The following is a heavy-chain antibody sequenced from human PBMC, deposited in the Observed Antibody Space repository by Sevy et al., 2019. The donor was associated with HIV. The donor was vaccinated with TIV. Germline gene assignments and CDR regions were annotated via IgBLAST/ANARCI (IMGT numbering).Heavy chain of an antibody. J-gene: IGHJ4*02. D-gene: IGHD5-12*01. CDR2: FDPEDDEK. CDR3: ATTKDYYESSGYPFDY. V-gene: IGHV1-24*01. Sequence: ASVKVYCKVSGRTLTQLSIHWVRQAPGKGLEWMGTFDPEDDEKIYAQKFQGRVTMTEDTSTDTAYMELRRLRSEDTAVYYCATTKDYYESSGYPFDYWGQGTLVTVSS. CDR1: GRTLTQLS.